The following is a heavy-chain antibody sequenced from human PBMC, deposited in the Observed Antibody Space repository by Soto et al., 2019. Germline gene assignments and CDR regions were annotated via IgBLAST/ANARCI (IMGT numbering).Heavy chain of an antibody. CDR2: IYPGDSDT. V-gene: IGHV5-51*01. Sequence: GESLKISCKGSGYNFTSYWIGWVRQMPGKGLEWMGIIYPGDSDTTYRPSFQGQVTISADKSINTAYLQWSSLKASDSAMYYCARRVTSSTGWDYWGQGTLVTVSS. CDR3: ARRVTSSTGWDY. J-gene: IGHJ4*02. CDR1: GYNFTSYW. D-gene: IGHD6-19*01.